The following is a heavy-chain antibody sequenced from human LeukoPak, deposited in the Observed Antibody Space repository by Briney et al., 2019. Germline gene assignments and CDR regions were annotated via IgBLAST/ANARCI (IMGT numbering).Heavy chain of an antibody. CDR3: ARSYRDGYIMPY. V-gene: IGHV1-69*04. CDR2: IIPILGIG. J-gene: IGHJ4*02. CDR1: AATFTIYA. D-gene: IGHD5-24*01. Sequence: ASVTLSFKASAATFTIYAISWVRQAPAQGLELMGRIIPILGIGNYGQKFQGRVTITADKSTSTAYMELSSLRSEDTAVYYCARSYRDGYIMPYWGQGTLVTVSS.